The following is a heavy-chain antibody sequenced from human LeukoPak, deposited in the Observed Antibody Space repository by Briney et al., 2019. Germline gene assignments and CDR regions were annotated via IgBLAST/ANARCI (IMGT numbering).Heavy chain of an antibody. D-gene: IGHD6-13*01. J-gene: IGHJ4*02. V-gene: IGHV3-30*01. Sequence: TGGSLRLSCAASGFTFSSYAMHWVRQAPGKGLEWVAVISYDGSNKYYADSVKGRFTISRDNSKNTLYLQMNSLRAEDTAVYYCARYIAAAGGGPFDYWGQGTLVTVSS. CDR1: GFTFSSYA. CDR2: ISYDGSNK. CDR3: ARYIAAAGGGPFDY.